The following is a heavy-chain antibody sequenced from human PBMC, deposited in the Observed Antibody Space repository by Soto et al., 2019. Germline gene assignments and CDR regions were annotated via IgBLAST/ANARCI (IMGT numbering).Heavy chain of an antibody. CDR1: GGTFSSYT. CDR2: IIPILGIA. D-gene: IGHD1-26*01. Sequence: QVQLVQSGAEVKKPGSSVKVSCKASGGTFSSYTISWVRQAPGQGLEWMGRIIPILGIANYAQKFQGRVTSTADTSTSTAYMELSSLRSEDTAVYYCARDPYSGRYMFDPWAQGTLVTVSS. CDR3: ARDPYSGRYMFDP. V-gene: IGHV1-69*02. J-gene: IGHJ5*02.